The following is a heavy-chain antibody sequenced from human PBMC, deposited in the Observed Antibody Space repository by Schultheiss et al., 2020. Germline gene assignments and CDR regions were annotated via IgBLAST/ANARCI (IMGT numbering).Heavy chain of an antibody. D-gene: IGHD2-2*01. CDR3: ARDRSTSRYYYYYMDV. CDR2: ISSSSSYI. V-gene: IGHV3-21*01. J-gene: IGHJ6*03. Sequence: GGSLRLSCAASGFTFSSYAMHWVRQAPGKGLEWVSSISSSSSYIYYADSVKGRFTISRDNAKNSLYLQMNSLRAEDTAVYYCARDRSTSRYYYYYMDVWGGEGTGTVSS. CDR1: GFTFSSYA.